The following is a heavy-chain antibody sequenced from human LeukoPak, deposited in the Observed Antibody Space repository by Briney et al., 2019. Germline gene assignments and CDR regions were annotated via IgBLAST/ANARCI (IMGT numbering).Heavy chain of an antibody. J-gene: IGHJ4*02. CDR2: INSKETQT. Sequence: ASVRVSCKASAHTLTTYGTSWVRQAPGHGLEWLGWINSKETQTNRAQKLQGRVTMTTDTSTSTAFLDLRSLRSDDTAVYFCARGWELHDWGQGTLVTVSS. D-gene: IGHD1-26*01. CDR3: ARGWELHD. CDR1: AHTLTTYG. V-gene: IGHV1-18*01.